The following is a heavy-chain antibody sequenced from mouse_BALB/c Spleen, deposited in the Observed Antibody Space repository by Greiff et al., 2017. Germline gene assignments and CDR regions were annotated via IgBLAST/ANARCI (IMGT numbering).Heavy chain of an antibody. CDR3: NTLGQGFAY. J-gene: IGHJ3*01. V-gene: IGHV14-4*02. Sequence: VQLQQSGAELVRSGASVKLSCTASGFNIKDYYMHWVKQRPEQGLEWIGWIDPENGDTEYAPKFQGKATMTADTSSNTAYLQLSSLTSEDTAVYYCNTLGQGFAYWGQGTLVTVSA. D-gene: IGHD3-3*01. CDR2: IDPENGDT. CDR1: GFNIKDYY.